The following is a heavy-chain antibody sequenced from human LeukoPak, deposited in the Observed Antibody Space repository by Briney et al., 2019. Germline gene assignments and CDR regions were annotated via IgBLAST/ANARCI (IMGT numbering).Heavy chain of an antibody. CDR3: ARDPRPLYYYGSGSAPDYYYYGMDV. V-gene: IGHV4-4*02. CDR2: IYHSGST. Sequence: PSETLPLTCAASGGSISSSNWWNWVRQPPGKGLEWIGEIYHSGSTNYNPSLKSRVTISVDKSKNQFSLKLSSVTAADTAVYYCARDPRPLYYYGSGSAPDYYYYGMDVWGQGTTVTVSS. CDR1: GGSISSSNW. J-gene: IGHJ6*02. D-gene: IGHD3-10*01.